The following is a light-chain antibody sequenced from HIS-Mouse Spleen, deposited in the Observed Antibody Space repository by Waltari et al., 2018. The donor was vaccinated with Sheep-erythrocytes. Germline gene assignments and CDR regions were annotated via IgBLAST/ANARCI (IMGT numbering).Light chain of an antibody. V-gene: IGLV2-8*01. CDR3: AAWDDSLNGYV. CDR1: SSDVGGYNY. Sequence: QSALTQPPSASGSPGQSVTISCTGTSSDVGGYNYVSWYQQHPGKAPKLMLYEVSKRPSGVPDRFSGSKSGTSASLAISGLQSEDEADYYCAAWDDSLNGYVFGTGTKVTVL. CDR2: EVS. J-gene: IGLJ1*01.